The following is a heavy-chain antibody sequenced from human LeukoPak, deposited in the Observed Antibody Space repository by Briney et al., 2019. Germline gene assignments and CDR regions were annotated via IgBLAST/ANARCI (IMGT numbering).Heavy chain of an antibody. CDR1: GFTFSSYA. V-gene: IGHV3-30*04. J-gene: IGHJ4*02. D-gene: IGHD3-22*01. Sequence: QPGGSLRLSCAASGFTFSSYAMHWVRQAPGKGLEWVAVTSYDGSNKYYADSVKGRFTISRDNSKNTLYLQMNSLRAEDTAVYYCARERTPRYYYDSSGYYFDYWGQGTLVTVSS. CDR3: ARERTPRYYYDSSGYYFDY. CDR2: TSYDGSNK.